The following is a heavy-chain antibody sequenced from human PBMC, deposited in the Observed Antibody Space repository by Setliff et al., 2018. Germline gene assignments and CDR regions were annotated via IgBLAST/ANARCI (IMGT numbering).Heavy chain of an antibody. J-gene: IGHJ4*02. Sequence: SETLSLTCAVYGGSFSGYYWSWIRQPPGKRLEWIGEIIHSGSTYYNPSLKSRVTISVDTSKNQFSLKLSSVTAADTAVYYCARERRFSGYADYWGQGTLVTVSS. CDR2: IIHSGST. D-gene: IGHD5-12*01. CDR3: ARERRFSGYADY. CDR1: GGSFSGYY. V-gene: IGHV4-34*12.